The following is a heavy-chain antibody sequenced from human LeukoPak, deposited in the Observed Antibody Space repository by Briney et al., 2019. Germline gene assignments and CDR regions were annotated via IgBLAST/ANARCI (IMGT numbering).Heavy chain of an antibody. J-gene: IGHJ3*02. CDR2: INPSGGST. D-gene: IGHD3-9*01. Sequence: GASVKVSCKASGYTFTSYYMHWVRQAPGQGLEWMGIINPSGGSTSYAQKFQGRVTMTRDMSTSTVYMELSRLRSDDTAVYYCARGSNDILTGSITQRGAFDIWGQGTMVTVSS. CDR1: GYTFTSYY. V-gene: IGHV1-46*01. CDR3: ARGSNDILTGSITQRGAFDI.